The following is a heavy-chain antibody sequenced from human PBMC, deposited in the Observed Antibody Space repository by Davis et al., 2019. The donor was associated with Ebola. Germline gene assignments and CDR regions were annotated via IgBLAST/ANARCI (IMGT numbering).Heavy chain of an antibody. J-gene: IGHJ4*02. CDR2: INRYGSTT. V-gene: IGHV3-74*03. CDR1: GFNFSSYW. CDR3: ATLPGYY. D-gene: IGHD1-26*01. Sequence: GESLKISCTASGFNFSSYWMHWVRQAPGKGLVWVSCINRYGSTTTYADSVKGRFTISRDNAKNTLYLQMNNLRVEDTAVYYCATLPGYYWGQGTLVTVSS.